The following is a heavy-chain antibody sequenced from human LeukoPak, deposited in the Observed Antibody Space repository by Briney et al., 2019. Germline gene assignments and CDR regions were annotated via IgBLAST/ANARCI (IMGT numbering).Heavy chain of an antibody. CDR2: INPNSGGT. D-gene: IGHD6-13*01. Sequence: GASVKVSCKASGYTFTSYDINWVRQATGQGLEWMGWINPNSGGTNYAQKFQGRVTMTRDTSISTAYMELSRLRSDDTAVYYCARTRAYSSSFDAFDIWGQGTMVTVSS. J-gene: IGHJ3*02. CDR1: GYTFTSYD. CDR3: ARTRAYSSSFDAFDI. V-gene: IGHV1-2*02.